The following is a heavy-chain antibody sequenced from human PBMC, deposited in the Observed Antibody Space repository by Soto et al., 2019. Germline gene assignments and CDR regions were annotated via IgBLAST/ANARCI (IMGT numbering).Heavy chain of an antibody. CDR2: IWYDGSNK. D-gene: IGHD3-3*01. CDR1: GFTFSSYG. J-gene: IGHJ3*02. V-gene: IGHV3-33*01. CDR3: ARTRAITIFGVVPDAFDI. Sequence: VGSLRLSCAASGFTFSSYGMHWVRQAPGKGLEWVAVIWYDGSNKYYADSVKGRLTISRDNSKNTLYLQMNSLRAEDTAVYYCARTRAITIFGVVPDAFDIWGQGTMVTVSS.